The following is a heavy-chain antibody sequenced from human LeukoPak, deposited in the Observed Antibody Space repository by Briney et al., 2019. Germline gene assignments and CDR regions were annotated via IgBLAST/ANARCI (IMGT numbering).Heavy chain of an antibody. Sequence: GGSLRLSCAASGFTFSSYAMSWVRQAPGKGLEWVSAISGSGGSTYYADSVKGRFTISRDNSKNTLYLQMNSLRAEDTAVYYCATQGVAIVVVVAATREFDYWGQGTQVTVSS. D-gene: IGHD2-15*01. CDR1: GFTFSSYA. V-gene: IGHV3-23*01. CDR3: ATQGVAIVVVVAATREFDY. CDR2: ISGSGGST. J-gene: IGHJ4*02.